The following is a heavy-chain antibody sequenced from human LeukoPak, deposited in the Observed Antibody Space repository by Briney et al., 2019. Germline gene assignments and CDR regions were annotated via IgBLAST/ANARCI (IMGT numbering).Heavy chain of an antibody. D-gene: IGHD6-13*01. Sequence: ASVKVSCKASGYTFTGYCMHWVRQAPGQGLEWMGWINPNSGGTNYAQKFQGRVTMTRDTSISTAYMELSRLRSDDTAVYYCARARYSSSWYVGSLAHGWFDPWGQGTLVTVSS. J-gene: IGHJ5*02. CDR3: ARARYSSSWYVGSLAHGWFDP. V-gene: IGHV1-2*02. CDR1: GYTFTGYC. CDR2: INPNSGGT.